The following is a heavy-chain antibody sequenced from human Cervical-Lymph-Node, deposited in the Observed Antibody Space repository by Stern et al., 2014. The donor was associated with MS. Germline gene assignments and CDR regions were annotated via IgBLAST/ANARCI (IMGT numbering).Heavy chain of an antibody. V-gene: IGHV3-48*02. CDR3: ARGRDGYNIH. D-gene: IGHD5-24*01. J-gene: IGHJ4*02. CDR1: EFTFSDYS. CDR2: ISDDSGDI. Sequence: EVQLVQSGGGLVQPGGSLRLSCADSEFTFSDYSMNWVRQAPGKGLEWISYISDDSGDIYYADSVKGRFTISRDNDKNSLYLQMDSLRDEDTAVYYCARGRDGYNIHWGQGTLVTVSS.